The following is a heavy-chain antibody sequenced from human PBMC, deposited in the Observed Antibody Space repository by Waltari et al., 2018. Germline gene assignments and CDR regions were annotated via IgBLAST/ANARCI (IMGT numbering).Heavy chain of an antibody. CDR1: GFTFDDYA. Sequence: EVQLVESGGGLVQPGRSLRLSCAASGFTFDDYAMHWVRQAPGKGLGWVSGISWNSGSIGYADSVKGRFTISRDNAKNSLYLQMNSLRAEDTAVYYCARETYYYDSSGYYQEADFDYWGQGTLVTVSS. J-gene: IGHJ4*02. D-gene: IGHD3-22*01. CDR2: ISWNSGSI. CDR3: ARETYYYDSSGYYQEADFDY. V-gene: IGHV3-9*01.